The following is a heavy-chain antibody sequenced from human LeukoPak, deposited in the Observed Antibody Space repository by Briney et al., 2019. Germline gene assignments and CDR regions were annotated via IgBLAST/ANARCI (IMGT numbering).Heavy chain of an antibody. CDR2: INTDGSTT. V-gene: IGHV3-74*01. CDR3: VRLLDLDF. Sequence: GGSLRLSCAASGFTVSNNYMSWVRQAPGKGLVWISRINTDGSTTNYADSVKGRFTISRDNAKNTLYLQMNSLRAEDTAVYYCVRLLDLDFWGQGTLVTVSS. CDR1: GFTVSNNY. J-gene: IGHJ4*02. D-gene: IGHD3-3*01.